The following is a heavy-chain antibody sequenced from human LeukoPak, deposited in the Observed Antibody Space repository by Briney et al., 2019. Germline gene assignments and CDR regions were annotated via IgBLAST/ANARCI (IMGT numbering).Heavy chain of an antibody. J-gene: IGHJ4*02. CDR3: ARGGGYSYGLDY. CDR1: GGSFSGYY. Sequence: PSETLSLTCAVYGGSFSGYYWSWIRQPPGKGLEWIGEINHSGSTNYNPSLKSRVTISVDTSKNRFSLKLSSVTAADTAVYYCARGGGYSYGLDYWGQGTLVTVSS. D-gene: IGHD5-18*01. CDR2: INHSGST. V-gene: IGHV4-34*01.